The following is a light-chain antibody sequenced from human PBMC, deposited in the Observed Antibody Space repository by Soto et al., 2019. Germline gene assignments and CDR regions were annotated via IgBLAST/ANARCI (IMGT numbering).Light chain of an antibody. V-gene: IGKV3-15*01. CDR3: QQYKNWPPYT. J-gene: IGKJ2*01. CDR2: DTS. Sequence: EVVMTHSSDTLSVSPGERVNLCCRAIQSVSSSLAWYQQKPGQAPRLLIYDTSTRATAIPARFSGSGSGTEFTLTISSLKSEDYALYYCQQYKNWPPYTFGQGTKVDIK. CDR1: QSVSSS.